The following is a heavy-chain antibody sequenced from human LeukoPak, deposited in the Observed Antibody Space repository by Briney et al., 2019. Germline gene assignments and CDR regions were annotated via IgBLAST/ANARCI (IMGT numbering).Heavy chain of an antibody. Sequence: GGSLRLSCAASGFTFSRYWMTWVRQAPGKGLEWVSAISGSGGSTYYADSVKGRFTISRDNSKNTLYLQMNSLRAEDTAVYYCAKDLGDSSSSEYYYYGMDVWGQGTTVTVSS. D-gene: IGHD6-6*01. CDR1: GFTFSRYW. CDR2: ISGSGGST. CDR3: AKDLGDSSSSEYYYYGMDV. J-gene: IGHJ6*02. V-gene: IGHV3-23*01.